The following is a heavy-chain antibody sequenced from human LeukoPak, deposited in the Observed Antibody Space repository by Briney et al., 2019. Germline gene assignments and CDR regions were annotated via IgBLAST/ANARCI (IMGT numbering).Heavy chain of an antibody. D-gene: IGHD4-17*01. J-gene: IGHJ4*02. CDR3: ARATVTNPHFDN. V-gene: IGHV4-59*01. Sequence: SETLSLTCTVSGGSISSYYWSWIRQPPGKGLEWIGYIYYSGSTNYNPSLKSRVTISVDTSKNQFSLKLRSVTAADTVVYYCARATVTNPHFDNWGQGTLVTVSS. CDR1: GGSISSYY. CDR2: IYYSGST.